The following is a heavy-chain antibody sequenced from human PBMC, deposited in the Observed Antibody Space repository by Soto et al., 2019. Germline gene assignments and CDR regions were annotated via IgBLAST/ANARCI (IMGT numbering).Heavy chain of an antibody. D-gene: IGHD2-15*01. CDR2: IIPILGIA. V-gene: IGHV1-69*08. J-gene: IGHJ5*02. CDR1: GGTFSSYT. Sequence: QVQLVQSGAEVKKPGSSVKVSCKASGGTFSSYTISWVRQAPGQGLEWMGRIIPILGIANYAQKFQGRVTITADKSTSTAYMELSSLRSEDTAAYYCARDCSGGSCYSVGWFDPWGQGTLVIVSS. CDR3: ARDCSGGSCYSVGWFDP.